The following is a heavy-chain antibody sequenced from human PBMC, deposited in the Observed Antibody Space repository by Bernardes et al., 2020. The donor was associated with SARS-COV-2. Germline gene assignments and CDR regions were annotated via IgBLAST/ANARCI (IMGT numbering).Heavy chain of an antibody. D-gene: IGHD2-21*02. Sequence: SEPLSLTCTVSGGSISSYYWSWIRQPPGKGLEWIGSIYCSGSTNYNPSLKSRVTISVDTSKNQFSLKLSSVTAADTAVYYCARLFCGGDCPFDYWGQGTLVTVSS. CDR2: IYCSGST. V-gene: IGHV4-59*08. J-gene: IGHJ4*02. CDR3: ARLFCGGDCPFDY. CDR1: GGSISSYY.